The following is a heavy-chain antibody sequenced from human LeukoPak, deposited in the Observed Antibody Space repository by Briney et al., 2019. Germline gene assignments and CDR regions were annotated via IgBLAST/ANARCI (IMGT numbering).Heavy chain of an antibody. V-gene: IGHV1-2*02. CDR2: INPNSGGT. Sequence: ASVKVSCKASGYTFTGCYMHWVRQAPGQGLEWMGWINPNSGGTNYAQKFQGRVTMTRDTSISTAYMELSRLRSDDTAVYYCARDRGCGYLSDYWRQGTLVTVSS. J-gene: IGHJ4*02. CDR1: GYTFTGCY. D-gene: IGHD3-22*01. CDR3: ARDRGCGYLSDY.